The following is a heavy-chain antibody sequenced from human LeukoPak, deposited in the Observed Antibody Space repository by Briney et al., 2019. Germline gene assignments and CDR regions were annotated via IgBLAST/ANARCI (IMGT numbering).Heavy chain of an antibody. J-gene: IGHJ4*02. V-gene: IGHV3-30-3*01. D-gene: IGHD6-19*01. CDR1: GFTLSSYA. CDR2: VSYDGNNK. Sequence: PGGSLRLSCAASGFTLSSYAMHWVRQAPGKGLEWVAIVSYDGNNKYYADSVKGRFTISRDDSRNTLSLQMNSLRTEDTAVYYCAREGFGYSSGFDYWGQGTLVTVSS. CDR3: AREGFGYSSGFDY.